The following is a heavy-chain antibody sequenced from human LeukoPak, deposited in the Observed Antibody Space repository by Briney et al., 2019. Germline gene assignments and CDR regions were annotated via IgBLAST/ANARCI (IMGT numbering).Heavy chain of an antibody. Sequence: SETLSHTCTVSGGSISSSSYYWGWIRQPPGEGLEWIGSIYYGGSTSYNPSLKSRVTISVDTSKNQFSLKLSSVTAADTAVYYCARGWEGDYVWGSYRSHFDYWGQGNLGTVSS. J-gene: IGHJ4*02. D-gene: IGHD3-16*02. CDR1: GGSISSSSYY. CDR3: ARGWEGDYVWGSYRSHFDY. CDR2: IYYGGST. V-gene: IGHV4-39*07.